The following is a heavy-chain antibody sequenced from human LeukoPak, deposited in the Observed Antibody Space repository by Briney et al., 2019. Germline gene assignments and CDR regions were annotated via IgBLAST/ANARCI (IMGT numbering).Heavy chain of an antibody. J-gene: IGHJ6*02. D-gene: IGHD3-10*01. CDR1: GYTFTSYY. CDR2: INPSCGST. CDR3: ARDKDTMVRGVSNIDYYYGMDV. V-gene: IGHV1-46*01. Sequence: ASVKVSCKASGYTFTSYYMHWVRQAPGQGLEWMGIINPSCGSTSYAQKFQGRVTMTRDTSTSTVYMELSSLRSEDTAVYYCARDKDTMVRGVSNIDYYYGMDVWGQGTTVTVSS.